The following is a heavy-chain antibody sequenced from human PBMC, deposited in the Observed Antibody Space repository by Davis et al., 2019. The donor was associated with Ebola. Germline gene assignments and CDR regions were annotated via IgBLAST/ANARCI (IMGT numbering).Heavy chain of an antibody. V-gene: IGHV5-10-1*01. CDR2: IDPSDSYT. Sequence: GGSLRLSCKASGYSFTSYWISWVRQMPGKGLEWMGRIDPSDSYTNYSPSFQGHVTISADKSISTAYLQWSSLKASDTAMYYCARRPWLSHLGMDVWGQGTTVTVSS. CDR1: GYSFTSYW. CDR3: ARRPWLSHLGMDV. D-gene: IGHD3-9*01. J-gene: IGHJ6*02.